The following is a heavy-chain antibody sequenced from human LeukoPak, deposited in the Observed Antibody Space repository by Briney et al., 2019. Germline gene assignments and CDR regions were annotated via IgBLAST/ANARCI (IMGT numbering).Heavy chain of an antibody. CDR2: INHSGST. J-gene: IGHJ3*02. CDR3: ARGRITMIVVVIGLAFDI. CDR1: GGSFSGYY. D-gene: IGHD3-22*01. V-gene: IGHV4-34*01. Sequence: SETLSLTCAVYGGSFSGYYWSWIRQPPGKGLERIGEINHSGSTNYNPSLKSRVTISVDTSKNQFSLKLSSVTAADTAVYYCARGRITMIVVVIGLAFDIWGQGTMVTVSS.